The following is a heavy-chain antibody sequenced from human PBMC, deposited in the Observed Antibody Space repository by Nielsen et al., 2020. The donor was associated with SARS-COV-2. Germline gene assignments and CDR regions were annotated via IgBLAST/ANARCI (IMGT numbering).Heavy chain of an antibody. J-gene: IGHJ4*02. CDR3: AREDVAGYFDY. V-gene: IGHV4-31*03. CDR2: ISYSGST. CDR1: GGSISSGGYY. D-gene: IGHD6-19*01. Sequence: SETLSLTCTVSGGSISSGGYYWSWIRQHPGTGQEWIGNISYSGSTYYNPSLKSRVTISVDTSKNHFSLKLSSVTAADTAVYYCAREDVAGYFDYWGQGTLVTVSS.